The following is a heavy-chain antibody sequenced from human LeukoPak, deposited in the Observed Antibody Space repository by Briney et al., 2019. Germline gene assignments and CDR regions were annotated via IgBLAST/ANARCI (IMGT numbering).Heavy chain of an antibody. CDR3: AKVFHGSGSYYNFFDY. V-gene: IGHV3-30*02. D-gene: IGHD3-10*01. J-gene: IGHJ4*02. CDR2: IRYDGSNK. CDR1: GFTFSSYV. Sequence: GGSLRLSCAASGFTFSSYVMHWVRQAPGKGLEWVAFIRYDGSNKYYADSVKGRFTISRDNSKNTLYLQMISLRAEDTAVYYCAKVFHGSGSYYNFFDYWGQGTLVTVSS.